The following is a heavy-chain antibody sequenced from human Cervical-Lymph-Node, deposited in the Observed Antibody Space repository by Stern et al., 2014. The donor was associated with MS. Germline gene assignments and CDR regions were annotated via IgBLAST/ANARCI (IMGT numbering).Heavy chain of an antibody. D-gene: IGHD6-19*01. V-gene: IGHV4-59*01. CDR2: IYYSGST. J-gene: IGHJ6*02. CDR3: ASQQWLEWYGMDV. CDR1: GGSISSYY. Sequence: QLQLKESGPGLVKPSENLSLTCTASGGSISSYYRSWIRQPPGKGLEWIGYIYYSGSTNYNPSLKSRVTISVDTSKNQFSLKLSSVTAADTAVYYCASQQWLEWYGMDVWGQGTTVTVSS.